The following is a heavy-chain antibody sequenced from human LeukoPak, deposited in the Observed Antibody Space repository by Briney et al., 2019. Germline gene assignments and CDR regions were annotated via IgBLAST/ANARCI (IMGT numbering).Heavy chain of an antibody. CDR3: ARSYCSSTSCYNTGYYYYMDV. J-gene: IGHJ6*03. CDR2: IYPGDSDT. V-gene: IGHV5-51*01. Sequence: GESLKISCKGSGYSFTSYWIGWVRQMPGKGLEWMGIIYPGDSDTRYSPSFQGQVTISADKSISTAYLQWSSLKASDTAMHYCARSYCSSTSCYNTGYYYYMDVWGKGTTVTVSS. D-gene: IGHD2-2*02. CDR1: GYSFTSYW.